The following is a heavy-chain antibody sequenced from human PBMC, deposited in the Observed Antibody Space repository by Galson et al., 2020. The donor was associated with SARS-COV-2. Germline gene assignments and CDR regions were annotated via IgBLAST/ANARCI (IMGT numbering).Heavy chain of an antibody. J-gene: IGHJ6*03. Sequence: SETLSLTCTVSGGSITSGSYYWSWIRQPAGKGLEWIGRVYTSGSTNYSPSLKSRVTISIDTSDNQFSLRLSSVTAADTAVYYCARGPAYSSGGDYLYHMDVWGKGTTVTISS. D-gene: IGHD6-25*01. CDR2: VYTSGST. CDR1: GGSITSGSYY. CDR3: ARGPAYSSGGDYLYHMDV. V-gene: IGHV4-61*02.